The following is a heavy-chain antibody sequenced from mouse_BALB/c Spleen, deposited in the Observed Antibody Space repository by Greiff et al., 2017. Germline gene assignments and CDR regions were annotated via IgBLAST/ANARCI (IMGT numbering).Heavy chain of an antibody. Sequence: EVKLVESGGGLVKPGGSLKLSCAASGFTFSSYGMSWVRQTPDKRLELVATINSNGGSTYYPDSVKGRFTISRDNAKNTLYLQMSSLKSEDTAMYYCAREFYGNFAWFAYWGQGTLVTVSA. J-gene: IGHJ3*01. V-gene: IGHV5-6-3*01. CDR2: INSNGGST. D-gene: IGHD2-1*01. CDR1: GFTFSSYG. CDR3: AREFYGNFAWFAY.